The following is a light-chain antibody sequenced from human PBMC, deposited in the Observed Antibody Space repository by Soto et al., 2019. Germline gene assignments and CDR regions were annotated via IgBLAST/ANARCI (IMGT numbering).Light chain of an antibody. Sequence: DIQMTQSPSSLSASVGHRVTITCRASLSISSYLNWYQQKPGKAPNLLIYAASSLQSGVPSRFSGSGSGTEFTLTISNLQSEDFAVYYCQHYNNWPFTFGQGTKVDIK. J-gene: IGKJ2*01. V-gene: IGKV1-39*01. CDR2: AAS. CDR3: QHYNNWPFT. CDR1: LSISSY.